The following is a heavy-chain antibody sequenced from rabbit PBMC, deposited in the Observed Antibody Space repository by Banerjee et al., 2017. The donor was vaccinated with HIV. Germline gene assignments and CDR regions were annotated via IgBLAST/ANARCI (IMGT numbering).Heavy chain of an antibody. D-gene: IGHD4-2*01. Sequence: QSLEESGGDLVKPGASLTLTCTASGFSFSSSYWICWVRQDPGKGLEWIRCIYAGSSTTHYANWAKGRFSISKTSSTTVTLQMTSLTAADTATYFGARDGYAGHGYPNLWGPGTLVTVS. V-gene: IGHV1S40*01. CDR2: IYAGSSTT. J-gene: IGHJ4*01. CDR1: GFSFSSSYW. CDR3: ARDGYAGHGYPNL.